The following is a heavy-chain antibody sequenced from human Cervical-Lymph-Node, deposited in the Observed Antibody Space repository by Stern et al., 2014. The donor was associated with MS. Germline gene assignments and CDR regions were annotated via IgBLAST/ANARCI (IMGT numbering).Heavy chain of an antibody. CDR2: IYYSGGT. D-gene: IGHD5-24*01. CDR3: ARGGGYNSIDY. CDR1: GGSISSYY. Sequence: QLQLQESGPGLVKPSETLSLTCTVSGGSISSYYWSWIRQPPGKGLEWIGYIYYSGGTKYNPSLKRRVTISVDTSKNQFSLKLSSVTAADTAVYYCARGGGYNSIDYWGQGTLVTVSS. J-gene: IGHJ4*02. V-gene: IGHV4-59*01.